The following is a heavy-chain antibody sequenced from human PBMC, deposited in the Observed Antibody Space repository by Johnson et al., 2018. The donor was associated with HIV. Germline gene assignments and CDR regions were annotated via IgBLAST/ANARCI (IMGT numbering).Heavy chain of an antibody. CDR3: ARQTLRAFDS. CDR2: ITQDGSDK. CDR1: GFNFSSYW. V-gene: IGHV3-7*01. Sequence: EVQVLESGGGLVQPGGSLRLSCAASGFNFSSYWMSWVRQAPGKGLEWVANITQDGSDKYYVVSVKGRFTISRDSSKTMLYLQMNSLRAEDTALYYCARQTLRAFDSWGQGKKVTVSS. J-gene: IGHJ3*02.